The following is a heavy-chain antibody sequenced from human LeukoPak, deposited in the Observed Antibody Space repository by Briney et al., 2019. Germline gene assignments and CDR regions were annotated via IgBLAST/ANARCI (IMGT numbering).Heavy chain of an antibody. CDR2: ISGSGGST. Sequence: PGGSLRLSCAASGFTFSSYAMSWVRQAPGKGLEWVSAISGSGGSTYYADSVKGRFTISRDNSKNTLYLQMNSLRAEDTAVYYCARDLPHKRIAVAGLYYYYGMDVWGQGTTVTVSS. CDR1: GFTFSSYA. J-gene: IGHJ6*02. CDR3: ARDLPHKRIAVAGLYYYYGMDV. D-gene: IGHD6-13*01. V-gene: IGHV3-23*01.